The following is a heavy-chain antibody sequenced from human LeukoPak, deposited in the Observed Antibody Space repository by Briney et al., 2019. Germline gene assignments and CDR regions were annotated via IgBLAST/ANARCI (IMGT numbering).Heavy chain of an antibody. CDR2: INPNSGGT. V-gene: IGHV1-2*02. D-gene: IGHD6-6*01. CDR3: ARDPSIAARPDDGY. J-gene: IGHJ4*02. CDR1: GYTFTGYY. Sequence: ASVKVSCKASGYTFTGYYMHWVRQAPGQGLEWMGWINPNSGGTNYAQKFQGRVTMTRDTSISTAYTELSRLRSDDTAVYYCARDPSIAARPDDGYWGQGTLVTVSS.